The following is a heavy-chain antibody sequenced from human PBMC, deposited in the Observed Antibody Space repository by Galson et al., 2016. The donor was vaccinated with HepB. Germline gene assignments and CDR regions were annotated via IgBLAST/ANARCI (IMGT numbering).Heavy chain of an antibody. CDR3: MRGVHTSGHCDVFDI. CDR2: MPFDGSK. D-gene: IGHD6-25*01. J-gene: IGHJ3*02. CDR1: GLPFSNTI. V-gene: IGHV3-30*04. Sequence: SLRLSCAVSGLPFSNTIIHWARQTPGGGLQWVSAMPFDGSKYYVESLKGRLFISRDESRNTVYLQMDSLTADDTAVYYCMRGVHTSGHCDVFDIWGQGTMVTVSA.